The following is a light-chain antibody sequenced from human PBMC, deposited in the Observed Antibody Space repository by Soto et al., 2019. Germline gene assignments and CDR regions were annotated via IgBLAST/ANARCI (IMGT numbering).Light chain of an antibody. J-gene: IGKJ5*01. CDR1: QGISSY. Sequence: DIQMTQSPSSLSASVGDRVTITCRASQGISSYLAWYQQKPGQAPRLLIYGASNRATGIPDRFSGSGSGTDFTLTISSLQPEDFATYYCQQSYSTPPAFGQGTRLEIK. CDR2: GAS. CDR3: QQSYSTPPA. V-gene: IGKV1-39*01.